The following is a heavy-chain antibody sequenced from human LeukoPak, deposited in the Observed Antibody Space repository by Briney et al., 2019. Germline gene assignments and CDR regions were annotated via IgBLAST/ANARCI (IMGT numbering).Heavy chain of an antibody. CDR1: GYAFTSYG. CDR2: ISAYNGNT. Sequence: ASVKVSCKASGYAFTSYGISWVRQAPGQGLEWMGWISAYNGNTNYAQKLQSRVTMTTDTSTSTAYMELRSQRSDDTAVYYCARVTPLDFWSGYFSAGGNQDFDYWGQGTLVTVSS. V-gene: IGHV1-18*01. D-gene: IGHD3-3*01. J-gene: IGHJ4*02. CDR3: ARVTPLDFWSGYFSAGGNQDFDY.